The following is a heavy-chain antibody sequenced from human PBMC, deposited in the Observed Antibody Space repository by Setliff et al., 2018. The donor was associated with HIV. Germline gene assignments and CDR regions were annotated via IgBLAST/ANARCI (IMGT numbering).Heavy chain of an antibody. D-gene: IGHD5-12*01. J-gene: IGHJ4*02. CDR1: GGSFSGYF. CDR2: VNHSGST. Sequence: SETLSLTCTVYGGSFSGYFWSWIRQPPGKGLEWIGEVNHSGSTNYNPSLKSRVTVSVDTSKNQFSLNLTSVTAADTAVYYCARVQVGGYNFYFDYWGQGALVTVSS. V-gene: IGHV4-34*01. CDR3: ARVQVGGYNFYFDY.